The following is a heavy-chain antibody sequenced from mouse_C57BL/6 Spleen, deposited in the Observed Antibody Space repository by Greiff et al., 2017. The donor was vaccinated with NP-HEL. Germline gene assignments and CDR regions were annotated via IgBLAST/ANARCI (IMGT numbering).Heavy chain of an antibody. D-gene: IGHD2-4*01. V-gene: IGHV5-6*01. CDR3: ARRIPIYYDYDEGFAY. Sequence: VQLQQSGGDLVKPGGSLKLSCAASGFTFSSYGMSWVRQTPDKRLEWVATISSGGSYTYYPDSVKGRFTISRDNAKNTLYLQMSSLKSEDTAMYYCARRIPIYYDYDEGFAYWGQGTLVTVSA. J-gene: IGHJ3*01. CDR2: ISSGGSYT. CDR1: GFTFSSYG.